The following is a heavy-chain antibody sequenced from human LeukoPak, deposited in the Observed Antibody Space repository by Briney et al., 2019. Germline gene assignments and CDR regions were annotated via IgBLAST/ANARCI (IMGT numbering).Heavy chain of an antibody. CDR3: AKSGIVVVAATYYYYGMDV. Sequence: GGSLRLSCAASGFTFSSYGMHWVRQAPGKGLEWVAVISYDGSNRYYADSVKGRFTISRDNSKNTLYLQMNSLGAEDTAVYYCAKSGIVVVAATYYYYGMDVWGQGTTVTVSS. J-gene: IGHJ6*02. D-gene: IGHD2-15*01. V-gene: IGHV3-30*18. CDR1: GFTFSSYG. CDR2: ISYDGSNR.